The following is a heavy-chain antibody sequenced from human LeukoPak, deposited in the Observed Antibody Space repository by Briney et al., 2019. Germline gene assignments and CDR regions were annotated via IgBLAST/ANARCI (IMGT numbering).Heavy chain of an antibody. CDR2: IYTSGST. CDR1: GGSISSYY. Sequence: SETLSLTCTVSGGSISSYYWSWIRQPAGKGLEWIGRIYTSGSTNYNPSLKSRVTMSVDTSKNQFSLKLSSVTAADTAVYYCAREGIAVNRDAFDIWGQGTMVTVSS. V-gene: IGHV4-4*07. CDR3: AREGIAVNRDAFDI. J-gene: IGHJ3*02. D-gene: IGHD6-19*01.